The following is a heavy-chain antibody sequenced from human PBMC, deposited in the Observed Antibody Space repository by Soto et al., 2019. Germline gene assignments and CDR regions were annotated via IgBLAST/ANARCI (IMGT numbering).Heavy chain of an antibody. D-gene: IGHD1-26*01. J-gene: IGHJ4*02. CDR2: IKTKTQGETT. CDR3: TTGSVEGY. Sequence: EVQLVESGGGLVKPGGSLRLSCAASGFTISSAWMNWVRQAPGKGLEWVGRIKTKTQGETTDYAAPVKGRFTISRDDSENTLSLRMNSLRIEDTAVYYCTTGSVEGYWGQGTLVTVSS. V-gene: IGHV3-15*07. CDR1: GFTISSAW.